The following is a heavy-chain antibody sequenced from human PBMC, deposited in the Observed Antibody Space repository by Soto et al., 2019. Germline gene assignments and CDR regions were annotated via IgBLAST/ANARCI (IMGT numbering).Heavy chain of an antibody. Sequence: SETLSLTCGVSGDSITAYKWWTWVRQTPGKGLEWIGEIYDSGNTRYNPSLKSRVTISKDTSKTEPSLKLNSVTVADTAVYYCATCQLGEYYYAMDIWGQGTTVTVS. V-gene: IGHV4-4*02. D-gene: IGHD7-27*01. J-gene: IGHJ6*02. CDR1: GDSITAYKW. CDR3: ATCQLGEYYYAMDI. CDR2: IYDSGNT.